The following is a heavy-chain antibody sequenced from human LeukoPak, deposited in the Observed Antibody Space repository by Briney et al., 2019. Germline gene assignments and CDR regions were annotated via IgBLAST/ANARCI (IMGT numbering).Heavy chain of an antibody. D-gene: IGHD6-19*01. CDR2: IYTSGST. V-gene: IGHV4-4*09. CDR3: ASTGYSSGWGNSN. CDR1: GGFISSYY. Sequence: PSETLSLTCTVSGGFISSYYWSWIRQPPGKGLEWIGYIYTSGSTNYNPSLKSRVTISVDTSKNQFSLKLSSVTAADTAVYYCASTGYSSGWGNSNWGQGTLVTVSS. J-gene: IGHJ4*02.